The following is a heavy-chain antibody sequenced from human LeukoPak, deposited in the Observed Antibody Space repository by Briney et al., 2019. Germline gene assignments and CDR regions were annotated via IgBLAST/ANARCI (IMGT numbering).Heavy chain of an antibody. D-gene: IGHD5-18*01. CDR1: GFSLSTSGVG. V-gene: IGHV2-5*02. Sequence: SGPTLVKPTQTLTLTCTFSGFSLSTSGVGVGWIRQPPGKALEWLALIYWDDDKRYSPSLKSRLTITKDTSENQVVLTMTNMDPVDTATYYCAHRGAAAYSYGPPFDYWGQGTLVTVSS. J-gene: IGHJ4*02. CDR2: IYWDDDK. CDR3: AHRGAAAYSYGPPFDY.